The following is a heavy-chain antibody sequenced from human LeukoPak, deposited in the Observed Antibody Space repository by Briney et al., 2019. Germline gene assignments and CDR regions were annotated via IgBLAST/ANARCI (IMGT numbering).Heavy chain of an antibody. Sequence: SETLSLTCTDSGGSISTSNYYWGWIRQPPGKGLEWIGNIFYSGSTYYSPSLRSRVTISLDTSRNQFSLKLNSVTAADTAVYHCARVTGYMIEDYSDYWGQGTLVTVSS. J-gene: IGHJ4*02. D-gene: IGHD3-22*01. CDR3: ARVTGYMIEDYSDY. CDR1: GGSISTSNYY. V-gene: IGHV4-39*07. CDR2: IFYSGST.